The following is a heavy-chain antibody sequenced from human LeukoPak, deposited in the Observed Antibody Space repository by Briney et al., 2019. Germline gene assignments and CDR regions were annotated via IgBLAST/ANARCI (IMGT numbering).Heavy chain of an antibody. D-gene: IGHD3-22*01. Sequence: PGGSLRLSCAASGFTFSSYGMHWVRQAPGKGLEWVAVISYDGSNKYYADSVKGRFTISRDNSKNTLYLQMNSLRAEDTAVYYCAKDRYYYDSSGYLGRKEDNWFDPWGQGTLVTVSS. J-gene: IGHJ5*02. CDR3: AKDRYYYDSSGYLGRKEDNWFDP. CDR2: ISYDGSNK. CDR1: GFTFSSYG. V-gene: IGHV3-30*18.